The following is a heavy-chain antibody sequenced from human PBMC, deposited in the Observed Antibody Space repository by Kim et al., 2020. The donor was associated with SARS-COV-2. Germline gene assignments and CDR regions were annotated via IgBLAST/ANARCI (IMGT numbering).Heavy chain of an antibody. CDR1: GGSFSGYY. V-gene: IGHV4-34*01. J-gene: IGHJ6*02. Sequence: SETLSLTCAVYGGSFSGYYWSWIRQPPGKGLEWIGEINHSGSTNYNPSLKSRVTISVDTSKNQFSLKLSSVTAADTAVYYCAKLRGSSTSSYYYYYYGMDVWGQGTTVTVSS. CDR3: AKLRGSSTSSYYYYYYGMDV. D-gene: IGHD2-2*01. CDR2: INHSGST.